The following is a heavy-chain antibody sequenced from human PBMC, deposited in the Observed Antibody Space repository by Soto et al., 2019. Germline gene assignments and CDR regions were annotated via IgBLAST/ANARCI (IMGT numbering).Heavy chain of an antibody. CDR3: ARGTKGAGGWYFDL. V-gene: IGHV1-18*01. CDR1: GYTLDNHA. J-gene: IGHJ2*01. D-gene: IGHD2-8*01. CDR2: IGALLYNDAT. Sequence: QIQVVQSEVEVKRPGASVRISCKASGYTLDNHAITWVRQAPGQGLERMGWIGALLYNDATNYARKFQGRLTMARDTSPNTVYMDLGSLRSDDTAVYYCARGTKGAGGWYFDLWGRGTLVVVSS.